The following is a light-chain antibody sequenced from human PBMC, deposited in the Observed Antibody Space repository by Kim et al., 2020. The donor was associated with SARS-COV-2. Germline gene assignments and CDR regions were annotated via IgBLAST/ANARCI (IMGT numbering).Light chain of an antibody. CDR2: GAS. V-gene: IGKV3-15*01. Sequence: QGERATLSSRASQSVSSNLAWYQQKPGQAPRLLIYGASTRATGIPARFSGSGSGTEFTLTISSLQSEDFAVYYCQQYNNWPPGTFGQGTKVDIK. CDR1: QSVSSN. CDR3: QQYNNWPPGT. J-gene: IGKJ1*01.